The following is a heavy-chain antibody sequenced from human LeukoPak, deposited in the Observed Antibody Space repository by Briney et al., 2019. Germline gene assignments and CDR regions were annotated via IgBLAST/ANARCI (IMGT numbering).Heavy chain of an antibody. Sequence: PGGSLRLSCAASGFALSDYWMSWVRQAPGKGLEWVGRIKSKTDGGTTDYAAPVKGRFTISRDDSKNTLYLQMNSLKTEDTAVYYCHGRFDYWGQGTLVTVSS. CDR2: IKSKTDGGTT. J-gene: IGHJ4*02. CDR3: HGRFDY. V-gene: IGHV3-15*01. CDR1: GFALSDYW.